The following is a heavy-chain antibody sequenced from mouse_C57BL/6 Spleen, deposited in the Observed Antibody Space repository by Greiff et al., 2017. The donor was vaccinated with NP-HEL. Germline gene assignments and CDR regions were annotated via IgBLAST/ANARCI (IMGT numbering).Heavy chain of an antibody. D-gene: IGHD1-1*01. Sequence: VQLKQPGAELVKPGASVKLSCKASGYTFTSYWMQWVKQRPGQGLEWIGEIDPSDSYTNYNQKFKGKATLTVDTSSSTAYMQLSSLTSEDSAGYYCARVPLRASGAMDYWGQGTSVTVSS. V-gene: IGHV1-50*01. J-gene: IGHJ4*01. CDR2: IDPSDSYT. CDR3: ARVPLRASGAMDY. CDR1: GYTFTSYW.